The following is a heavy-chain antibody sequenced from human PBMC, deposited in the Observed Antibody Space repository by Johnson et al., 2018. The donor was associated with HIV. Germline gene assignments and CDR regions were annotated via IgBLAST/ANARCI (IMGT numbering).Heavy chain of an antibody. CDR2: ISWNSGSI. D-gene: IGHD1-14*01. CDR3: ARDESYRKYALTAFDI. J-gene: IGHJ3*02. Sequence: PGRSLRLSCAASGFTFDDYAMHWVRQAPGKGLEWVSGISWNSGSIGYADSVKGRFTISRDNAKNSLYLQMNSLRAEDTAVYYCARDESYRKYALTAFDIWGQGTMVTVSS. CDR1: GFTFDDYA. V-gene: IGHV3-9*01.